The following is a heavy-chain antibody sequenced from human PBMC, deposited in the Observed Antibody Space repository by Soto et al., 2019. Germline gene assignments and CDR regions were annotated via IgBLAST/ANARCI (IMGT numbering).Heavy chain of an antibody. V-gene: IGHV2-70*01. Sequence: SGPTLVNPTQTLTLTCTFSGFSLSTSGMCVSWIRQPPGKALEWLALIDWDDDKYYSTSLKTRPTISKDTSKSQVVLTMTNMDPVDTATYYCARTFHLDYLAWFDPWGQGTLVTVSS. J-gene: IGHJ5*02. CDR1: GFSLSTSGMC. D-gene: IGHD4-17*01. CDR2: IDWDDDK. CDR3: ARTFHLDYLAWFDP.